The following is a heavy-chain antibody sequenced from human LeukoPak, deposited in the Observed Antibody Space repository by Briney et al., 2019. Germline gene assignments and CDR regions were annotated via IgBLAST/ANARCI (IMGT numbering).Heavy chain of an antibody. CDR1: GGSFSGYY. Sequence: PSETLSLTCAVYGGSFSGYYWSWIRQPPRKGLEWIGEINQSGSTNYNPSLKSRVTISVDTSKNQFSLKLTSVTAADTAVYYCARGRYPHSWGQGTLVTVSS. CDR2: INQSGST. D-gene: IGHD1-26*01. CDR3: ARGRYPHS. J-gene: IGHJ4*02. V-gene: IGHV4-34*01.